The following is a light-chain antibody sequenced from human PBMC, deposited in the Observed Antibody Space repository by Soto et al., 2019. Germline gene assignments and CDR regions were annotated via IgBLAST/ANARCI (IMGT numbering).Light chain of an antibody. Sequence: DIQITQSPSSLSASVEDRVIITCRASQSISNHLNWYQQKPGKAPKLLIYKASSLESGVPSRFSGSGSGTEFTLTISSLQPEDFATYYCLQHHTYPWTFGQGTKVDIK. V-gene: IGKV1-17*01. CDR1: QSISNH. CDR3: LQHHTYPWT. J-gene: IGKJ1*01. CDR2: KAS.